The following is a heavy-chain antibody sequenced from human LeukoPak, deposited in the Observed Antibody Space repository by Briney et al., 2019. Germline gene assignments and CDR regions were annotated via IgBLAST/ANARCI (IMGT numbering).Heavy chain of an antibody. CDR1: GFTFSSYA. CDR3: ARETGSAVGSTDFDY. J-gene: IGHJ4*02. D-gene: IGHD4-17*01. V-gene: IGHV3-30-3*01. Sequence: GGSLRLSCAASGFTFSSYAMHWVRQAPGRGLEWVAVISYDGSNKYYADSVKGRFTISRDNSKNTLYLQMNSLRAEDTAVFYCARETGSAVGSTDFDYWGQGALVTVSS. CDR2: ISYDGSNK.